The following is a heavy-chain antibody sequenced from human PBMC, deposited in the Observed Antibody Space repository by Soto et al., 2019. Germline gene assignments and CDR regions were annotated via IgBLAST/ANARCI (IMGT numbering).Heavy chain of an antibody. V-gene: IGHV4-31*01. CDR1: GVSISSGGYY. J-gene: IGHJ4*02. CDR2: IYYSGST. Sequence: SETLSLTCTVSGVSISSGGYYWSWIRQHPGKGLEWIGYIYYSGSTYYSPSFQGQVIISADKSINTAYLQWSSLQASDTAVYYCARTYSGTYPPPFYFDYWGQGTQVTVSS. D-gene: IGHD1-26*01. CDR3: ARTYSGTYPPPFYFDY.